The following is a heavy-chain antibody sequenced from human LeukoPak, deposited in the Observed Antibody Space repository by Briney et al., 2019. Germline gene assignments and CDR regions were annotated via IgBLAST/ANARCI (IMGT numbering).Heavy chain of an antibody. CDR3: ARLHLPAHEGAFDI. V-gene: IGHV4-4*07. Sequence: SETPSLTCTVPGGSISKYYWSWIRQPADKGLEWIGRIHTSGTTHYNPSLKSRVTLSVDTSTNQFSLRLTSVTATDTAVYYCARLHLPAHEGAFDIWGRGTMVTVSS. CDR2: IHTSGTT. CDR1: GGSISKYY. J-gene: IGHJ3*02. D-gene: IGHD1-14*01.